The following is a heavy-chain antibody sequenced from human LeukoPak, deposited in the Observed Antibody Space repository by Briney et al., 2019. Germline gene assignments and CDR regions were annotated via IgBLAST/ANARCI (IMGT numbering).Heavy chain of an antibody. V-gene: IGHV3-64*01. CDR1: RFTISNYA. Sequence: PGGSLRLSCAASRFTISNYAMHWVRQAPGKGLEYVSSINIDGGSTYYANSVKGRFTISRDNSKNTLYLQMGSLRAEDMAVYYCAREGREDYEFWSGYYGFDYWGQGTLVTVSS. CDR2: INIDGGST. J-gene: IGHJ4*02. CDR3: AREGREDYEFWSGYYGFDY. D-gene: IGHD3-3*01.